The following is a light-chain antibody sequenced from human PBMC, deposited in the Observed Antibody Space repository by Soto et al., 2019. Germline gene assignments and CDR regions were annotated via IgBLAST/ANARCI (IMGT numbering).Light chain of an antibody. Sequence: DIQMTQSPSSLYASVGDRVTITCQASQDISYYLNWYQQKPGKAPKVVIYDASNLETGVPSRFIGRGSGTDFTLTISDLQPEDFATYYCQQYDYLPPTFPQGTNLEIK. V-gene: IGKV1-33*01. CDR2: DAS. CDR3: QQYDYLPPT. J-gene: IGKJ2*01. CDR1: QDISYY.